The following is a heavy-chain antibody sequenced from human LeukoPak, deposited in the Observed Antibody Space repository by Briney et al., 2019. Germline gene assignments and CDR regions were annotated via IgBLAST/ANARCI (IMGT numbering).Heavy chain of an antibody. CDR2: MNPNSGNT. CDR3: ARVYYGSGSYSGEWFDP. D-gene: IGHD3-10*01. CDR1: GYTFTSYD. Sequence: GASVKVSCKASGYTFTSYDINWVRQATGQGLEWMGWMNPNSGNTGYAQKFQGRVTMTRNTSISTAYMELSSLRSEDTAVYYCARVYYGSGSYSGEWFDPWGQGTLSPSPQ. V-gene: IGHV1-8*01. J-gene: IGHJ5*02.